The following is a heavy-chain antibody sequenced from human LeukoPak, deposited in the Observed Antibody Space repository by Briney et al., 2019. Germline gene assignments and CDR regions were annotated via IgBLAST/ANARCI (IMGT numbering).Heavy chain of an antibody. CDR1: GGSISSGGYY. J-gene: IGHJ4*02. CDR2: IYYSGST. CDR3: ARVQGMVYANFDY. Sequence: SETLSLTCTVSGGSISSGGYYWSWTRQHPGKGLEWIGYIYYSGSTYYNPSLKSRVTISVDTSKNQFSLKLSSVTAADTAVYYCARVQGMVYANFDYWGQGTLVTVSS. D-gene: IGHD2-8*01. V-gene: IGHV4-31*03.